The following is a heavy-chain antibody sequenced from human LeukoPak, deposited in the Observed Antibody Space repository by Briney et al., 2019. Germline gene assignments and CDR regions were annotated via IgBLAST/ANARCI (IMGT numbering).Heavy chain of an antibody. J-gene: IGHJ3*02. V-gene: IGHV3-30*02. CDR1: GYPFSNYG. D-gene: IGHD1-26*01. Sequence: PGGSLTLPCAASGYPFSNYGMHWVRQAPGKGLEGVASIRYDGSNKFYADSVKRRFPIYRDSYKHTLYPQIHSLRPEDTGVYYCAKKTIVGATVVAFDIWGQGTMVTV. CDR3: AKKTIVGATVVAFDI. CDR2: IRYDGSNK.